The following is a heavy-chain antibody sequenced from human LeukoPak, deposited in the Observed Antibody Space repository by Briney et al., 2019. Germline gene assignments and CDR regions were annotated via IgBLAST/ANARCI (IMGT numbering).Heavy chain of an antibody. J-gene: IGHJ6*04. CDR3: AKARGLYCSSTSCYDCDV. V-gene: IGHV1-2*02. CDR1: GYRFIDYF. D-gene: IGHD2-2*01. Sequence: GASVKVSCKASGYRFIDYFIHWVRQAPGQGPECMGWINPNTGDTKYVQRFQGRVTMTRDTSITTAYMELNRLRSDDTAVYYCAKARGLYCSSTSCYDCDVWGKGTTVTVSS. CDR2: INPNTGDT.